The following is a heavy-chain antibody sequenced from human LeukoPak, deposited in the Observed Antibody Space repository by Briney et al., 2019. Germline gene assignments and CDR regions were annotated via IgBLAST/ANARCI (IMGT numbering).Heavy chain of an antibody. J-gene: IGHJ4*02. CDR1: GFTFSSYS. CDR2: ISSSSSYI. CDR3: AKSGYGDYGSSPQFMYYFDY. D-gene: IGHD4-17*01. V-gene: IGHV3-21*01. Sequence: GGSLRLSCAASGFTFSSYSMNWVRQAPGKGLEWVSSISSSSSYIYYADSVKGRFTISRDNAKNTVYLQMNSLRAEDTAVYYCAKSGYGDYGSSPQFMYYFDYWGQGTLVTVSS.